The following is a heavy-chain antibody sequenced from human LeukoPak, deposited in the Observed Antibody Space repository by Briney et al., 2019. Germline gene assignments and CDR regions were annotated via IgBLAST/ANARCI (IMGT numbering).Heavy chain of an antibody. Sequence: GGSLRLSCAASGFTVSSYWMSWVRQAPGKGLEWVANIKQDGSEKYYVDSVKGRFTISRENAKNSLYLQMNSLRAEDTAVYYCARERWATAAVTGYYCYMDVWGKGTTVTVSS. J-gene: IGHJ6*03. CDR3: ARERWATAAVTGYYCYMDV. CDR1: GFTVSSYW. V-gene: IGHV3-7*01. D-gene: IGHD6-13*01. CDR2: IKQDGSEK.